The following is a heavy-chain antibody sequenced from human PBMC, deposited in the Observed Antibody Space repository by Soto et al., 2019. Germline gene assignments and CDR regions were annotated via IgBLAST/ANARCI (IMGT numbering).Heavy chain of an antibody. CDR1: GFTFSSYA. CDR2: ISYDGSNK. J-gene: IGHJ5*02. D-gene: IGHD3-22*01. CDR3: ARGDYYDSSGYHLS. Sequence: PGGSLRLSCAASGFTFSSYAMHWVRQAPGKGLEWVAVISYDGSNKYYADSVKGRFTISRDNSKNTLYLQMNSLRAEDTAVYYCARGDYYDSSGYHLSWGQGTLVTVCS. V-gene: IGHV3-30-3*01.